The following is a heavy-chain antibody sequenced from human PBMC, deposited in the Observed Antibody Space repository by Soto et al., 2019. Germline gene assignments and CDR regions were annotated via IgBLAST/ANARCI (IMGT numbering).Heavy chain of an antibody. CDR3: ARDSSGYGYFDY. Sequence: SETLSLTCTVSGGSISRGGYYWSWIRQHPGKGLEWIGYIYYSGSTYYNPSLKSRVTISVDTSKNQFSLKLSSVTAADTAVYYCARDSSGYGYFDYWGQGTLVTVSS. V-gene: IGHV4-31*03. D-gene: IGHD3-22*01. CDR1: GGSISRGGYY. J-gene: IGHJ4*02. CDR2: IYYSGST.